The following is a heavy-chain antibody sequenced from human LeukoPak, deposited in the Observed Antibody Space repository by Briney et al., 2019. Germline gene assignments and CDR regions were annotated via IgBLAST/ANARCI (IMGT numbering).Heavy chain of an antibody. CDR3: ASRSITMVRGVIITPGAFDY. CDR1: GGSISSGSYY. D-gene: IGHD3-10*01. CDR2: IYTSGST. Sequence: PSETLSLTCTVSGGSISSGSYYWSWIRQPAGKGLEWIGRIYTSGSTNYNPSLKSRVTISVDTSKNQFSLKLSSVTAADTAVYYCASRSITMVRGVIITPGAFDYWGQGTLVTVSS. J-gene: IGHJ4*02. V-gene: IGHV4-61*02.